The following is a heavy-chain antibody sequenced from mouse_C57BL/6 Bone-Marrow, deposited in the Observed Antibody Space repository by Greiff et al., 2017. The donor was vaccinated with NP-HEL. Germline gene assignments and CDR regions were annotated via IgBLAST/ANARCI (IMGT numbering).Heavy chain of an antibody. D-gene: IGHD1-1*01. CDR3: ARITTVVGGTFAY. V-gene: IGHV1-59*01. Sequence: VKLQQPGAELVRPGTSVKLSCKASGYTFTSYWMHWVKQRPGQGLEWIGVIDPSDSYTNYNQKFKGKATLTVDTSSSTAYMQLSSLTSEDSAVYYCARITTVVGGTFAYWGQGTLVTVSA. CDR2: IDPSDSYT. J-gene: IGHJ3*01. CDR1: GYTFTSYW.